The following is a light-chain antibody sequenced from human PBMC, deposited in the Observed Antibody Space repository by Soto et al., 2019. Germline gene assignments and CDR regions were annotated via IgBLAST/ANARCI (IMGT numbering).Light chain of an antibody. CDR3: QQYDSSLMYT. V-gene: IGKV3-20*01. CDR1: HSVSSSY. CDR2: GAS. Sequence: EIVLTQSPGTLSLSPGERATLSCRASHSVSSSYLAWYQQKPGQAPRLLIYGASSRATGIPDRFSGSGSGTDFTLTISRLEPEAFAVYYCQQYDSSLMYTFGQGTKLEIK. J-gene: IGKJ2*01.